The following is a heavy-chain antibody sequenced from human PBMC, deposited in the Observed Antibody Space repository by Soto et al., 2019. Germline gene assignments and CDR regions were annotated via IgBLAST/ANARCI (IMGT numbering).Heavy chain of an antibody. CDR2: VSGDGYAS. V-gene: IGHV3-23*01. CDR3: AKRHYYGSGSFALAT. J-gene: IGHJ4*03. CDR1: GFTFSSNA. Sequence: EVRLLESGGGLVQPGGSLRLSCAGSGFTFSSNAMSWVRQAPGKGLEWVSSVSGDGYASDYADSVKGRFTVSRHNSKNTLYLQMNSLRAEDTAVYYSAKRHYYGSGSFALATWGQGTLVTVSS. D-gene: IGHD3-10*01.